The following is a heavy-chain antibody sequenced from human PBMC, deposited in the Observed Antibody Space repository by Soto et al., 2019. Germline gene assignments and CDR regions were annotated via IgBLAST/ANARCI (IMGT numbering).Heavy chain of an antibody. J-gene: IGHJ6*03. Sequence: SETLSLTCTVSGGSISSDYWSWIRQPPGKGLEWIGYIYYSGGADYNPSLQSRVTISVDTSKTHLSLRLSSVTAADMAVYYCARQVQFHYYMDVWGKGTTVTVSS. CDR2: IYYSGGA. CDR3: ARQVQFHYYMDV. V-gene: IGHV4-59*08. D-gene: IGHD6-19*01. CDR1: GGSISSDY.